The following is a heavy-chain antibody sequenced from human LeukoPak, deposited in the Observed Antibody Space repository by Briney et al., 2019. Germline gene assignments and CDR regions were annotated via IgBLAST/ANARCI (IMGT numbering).Heavy chain of an antibody. Sequence: SETLSLTCAVSGGSINRGGYSWRWIRQPPGMGLEWLGYIYHSGSTYYNPSLESRVTISLDRSKNQFSLKLTSVTAADTAVYYCARGAHYNILTAYFDYWGQGTLVTVSS. V-gene: IGHV4-30-2*01. J-gene: IGHJ4*02. CDR1: GGSINRGGYS. CDR3: ARGAHYNILTAYFDY. CDR2: IYHSGST. D-gene: IGHD3-9*01.